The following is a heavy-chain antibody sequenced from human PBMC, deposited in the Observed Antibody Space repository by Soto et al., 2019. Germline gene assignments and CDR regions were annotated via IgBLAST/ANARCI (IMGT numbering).Heavy chain of an antibody. J-gene: IGHJ3*02. CDR1: GYTFTGYY. CDR2: INPNSGGT. CDR3: ARDHPYGGNSRDACDI. V-gene: IGHV1-2*02. D-gene: IGHD4-17*01. Sequence: GASVKVSCKASGYTFTGYYMHWVRQAPGQGLEWMGWINPNSGGTNYAQKFQGRVTMTRDTSMSTAYMELSRLRSDDTAVYYCARDHPYGGNSRDACDIRGQGTIVSVS.